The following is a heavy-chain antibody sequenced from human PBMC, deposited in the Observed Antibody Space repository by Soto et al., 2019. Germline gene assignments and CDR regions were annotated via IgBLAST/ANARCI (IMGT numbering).Heavy chain of an antibody. CDR2: IIPILGIA. J-gene: IGHJ4*02. V-gene: IGHV1-69*04. CDR3: ARERFEGLADDY. D-gene: IGHD6-13*01. CDR1: GGTFSSYT. Sequence: SVKVSCKASGGTFSSYTISWVRQAPGQGLEWMGRIIPILGIANYAQKFQGRVTITADKSTSTAYMELSSLRSEDTAVFYCARERFEGLADDYWGQGTLVTVSS.